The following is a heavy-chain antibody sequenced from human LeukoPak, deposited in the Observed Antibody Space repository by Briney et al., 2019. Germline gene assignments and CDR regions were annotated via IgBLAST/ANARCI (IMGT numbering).Heavy chain of an antibody. CDR3: ARIHDSSGYYYWAFDI. D-gene: IGHD3-22*01. V-gene: IGHV2-70*11. CDR1: GFSLSTSGMC. CDR2: IGWDDDK. J-gene: IGHJ3*02. Sequence: ESGPTLVNPTQPLTLTCTFSGFSLSTSGMCVSWIRPPPGKALEWLARIGWDDDKYYSTSLKTRLTISKDTSKNQVVLTMTNMDPVDTATYYCARIHDSSGYYYWAFDIWGQGTMVTVSS.